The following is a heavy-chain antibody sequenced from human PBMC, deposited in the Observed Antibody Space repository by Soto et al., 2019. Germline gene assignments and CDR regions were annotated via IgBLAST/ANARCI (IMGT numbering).Heavy chain of an antibody. J-gene: IGHJ6*02. D-gene: IGHD2-15*01. CDR1: GGTFSSYA. V-gene: IGHV1-69*12. Sequence: QVQLVQSGAEVKKPGSSVKVSCKASGGTFSSYAISWVRQAHGQGLEWMGGIIPIFGTANYAQKFQGRVTITADESTSTAYMELSSLGSEDTAVYYCARDGYCSGGSCYPYPLYGMDVWGQGTTVTVSS. CDR2: IIPIFGTA. CDR3: ARDGYCSGGSCYPYPLYGMDV.